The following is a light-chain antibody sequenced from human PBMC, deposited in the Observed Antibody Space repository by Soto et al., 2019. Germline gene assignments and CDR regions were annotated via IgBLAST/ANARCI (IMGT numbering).Light chain of an antibody. Sequence: EIVMTQSPATLSVSPGERATLSCRASQSVSSNLAWYQQKPGQAPRLLIYGASTRATGIPARFSGSGSGTEFTLTISSLQSEDFAVYYCQHSVTFGQGTKVEIK. CDR2: GAS. V-gene: IGKV3-15*01. CDR3: QHSVT. CDR1: QSVSSN. J-gene: IGKJ1*01.